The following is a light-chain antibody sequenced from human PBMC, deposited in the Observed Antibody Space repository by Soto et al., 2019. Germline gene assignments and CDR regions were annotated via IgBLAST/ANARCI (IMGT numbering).Light chain of an antibody. V-gene: IGLV2-14*01. J-gene: IGLJ1*01. CDR3: SSYTSSSYV. CDR2: EVS. CDR1: SCDVGGYSY. Sequence: QSVLTQPASVSGSPGQSISISCPDTSCDVGGYSYVSWYQQHPGKAPKLMISEVSNRPSGVSNRFSGSRYGNTAALTISRLQAEDEGDYFCSSYTSSSYVFGTGTKSPS.